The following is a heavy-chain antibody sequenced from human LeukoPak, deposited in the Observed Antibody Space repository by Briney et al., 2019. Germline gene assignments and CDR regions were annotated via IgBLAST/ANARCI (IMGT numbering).Heavy chain of an antibody. CDR2: IKPGGIT. J-gene: IGHJ4*02. CDR3: VRGFSGVVGDY. D-gene: IGHD3-10*01. V-gene: IGHV4-34*01. Sequence: PSETLSLTCTVYGGSFSDYYWSWIRQPPGKGLECIGEIKPGGITNYNPSLKSRVTITVNTSKNQLSLKLNSATAADTTVYYCVRGFSGVVGDYWGQGTLVTVSS. CDR1: GGSFSDYY.